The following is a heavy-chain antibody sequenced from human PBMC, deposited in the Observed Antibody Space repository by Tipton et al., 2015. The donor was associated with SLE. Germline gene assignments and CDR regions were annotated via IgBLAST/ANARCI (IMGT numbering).Heavy chain of an antibody. CDR2: IYSGEKT. Sequence: SLRLSCAASGFDVNTKYMSWVRKAAGKGLEWVSIIYSGEKTNYADSVKGRFTISRDNFKNTLYLQMNSLRAEDTSVYYCARVLVDYYYGMDVWGQGTTVTVSS. J-gene: IGHJ6*02. V-gene: IGHV3-66*01. CDR1: GFDVNTKY. CDR3: ARVLVDYYYGMDV. D-gene: IGHD2-15*01.